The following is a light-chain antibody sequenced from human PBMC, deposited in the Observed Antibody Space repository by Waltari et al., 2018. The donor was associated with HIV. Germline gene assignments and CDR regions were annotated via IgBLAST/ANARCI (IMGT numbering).Light chain of an antibody. Sequence: AIQLTQSPSSLSASVRDRVTITCRASQGIRSALAWYQQKPGKAPNLLIYDASTLESGVPSRFRGNGSGTYFTLTISSLQPEDFATYYCQQFNTYPLTFGGGTKVEIK. V-gene: IGKV1-13*02. CDR2: DAS. J-gene: IGKJ4*01. CDR1: QGIRSA. CDR3: QQFNTYPLT.